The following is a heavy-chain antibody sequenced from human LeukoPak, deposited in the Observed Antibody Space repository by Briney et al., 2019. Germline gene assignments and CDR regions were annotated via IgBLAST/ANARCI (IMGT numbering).Heavy chain of an antibody. J-gene: IGHJ4*02. V-gene: IGHV1-46*01. Sequence: ASVKVSCEASGYTFTNYYIHWVRQPPGQGLEWMGIINPSGGSTSYAQKFQGRVTMTRDTSTSTVYMELSSLRSEDTAVYYCAREGKGNADGYNQALNYWGQGTLVTVSS. CDR2: INPSGGST. CDR1: GYTFTNYY. CDR3: AREGKGNADGYNQALNY. D-gene: IGHD5-24*01.